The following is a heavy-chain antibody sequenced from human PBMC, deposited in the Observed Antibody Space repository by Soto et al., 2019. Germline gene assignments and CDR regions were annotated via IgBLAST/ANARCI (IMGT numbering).Heavy chain of an antibody. CDR2: ISGSGDST. J-gene: IGHJ5*02. CDR3: AQDRMDPRAECSRTSCLGWFGP. D-gene: IGHD2-2*01. V-gene: IGHV3-23*01. Sequence: GGSLRLSCAASGFTFSSYAMSWVRQAPGKGLEWVSAISGSGDSTYYADSVKGRFTISRDNSKNTLHLQMNSLRVEDTAVYYCAQDRMDPRAECSRTSCLGWFGPWGQGTLVTVSS. CDR1: GFTFSSYA.